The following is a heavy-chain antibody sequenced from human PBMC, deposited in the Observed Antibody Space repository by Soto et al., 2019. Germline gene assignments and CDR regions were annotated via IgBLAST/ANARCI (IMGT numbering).Heavy chain of an antibody. CDR2: INPSGGST. Sequence: GASVKVSCKASGYTFTSYYMHWVRQAPGQGLEWMGIINPSGGSTSYAQKFQGRVTMTRDTSTSTVYMELSSLRSEDTAVYYCARDIGGYSYGLYYYYYYGMDVWGQGTTVTVS. D-gene: IGHD5-18*01. J-gene: IGHJ6*02. CDR3: ARDIGGYSYGLYYYYYYGMDV. CDR1: GYTFTSYY. V-gene: IGHV1-46*01.